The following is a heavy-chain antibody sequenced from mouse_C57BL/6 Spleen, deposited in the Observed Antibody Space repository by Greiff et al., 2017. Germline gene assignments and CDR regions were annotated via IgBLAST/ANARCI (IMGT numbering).Heavy chain of an antibody. V-gene: IGHV1-55*01. Sequence: VQLQQPGAELVKPGASVKMSCKASGYTFTSYWITWVKQRPGQGLEWIGDIYPGSGSTNYNEKFKSKATLTVDTSSSTAYMQLSSLTSEDSAVYYCARSGGRSGGTRDYWGQGTTLTVSS. CDR1: GYTFTSYW. CDR2: IYPGSGST. J-gene: IGHJ2*01. CDR3: ARSGGRSGGTRDY. D-gene: IGHD1-1*01.